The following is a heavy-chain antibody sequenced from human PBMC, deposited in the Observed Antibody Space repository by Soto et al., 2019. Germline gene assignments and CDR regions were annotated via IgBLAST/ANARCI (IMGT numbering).Heavy chain of an antibody. Sequence: QVQLVQSGAEVMEPGASVRLSCKASGYTFTNFYLHWVRQAPGQGLEWMGTINTRGGTTAYAQKFRGRITVTRDTSTSTLYMELSNLRSEDTAVYYCARGPDDSDVPRWDYWGQGTRVTVSS. CDR1: GYTFTNFY. V-gene: IGHV1-46*01. CDR3: ARGPDDSDVPRWDY. CDR2: INTRGGTT. D-gene: IGHD4-17*01. J-gene: IGHJ4*02.